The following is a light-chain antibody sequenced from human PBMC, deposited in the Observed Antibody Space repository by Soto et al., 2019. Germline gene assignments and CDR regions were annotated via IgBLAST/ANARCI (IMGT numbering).Light chain of an antibody. CDR2: EAS. Sequence: EIVLTQSPATLSLSPGERATLSCRASESVSTFLAWYQQKPGQAPRLLIYEASSRATGIPARFSGGGSGTVFTLTISRLEPEDFAVYYCQQYDDWPETFGQGTKVEIK. J-gene: IGKJ1*01. V-gene: IGKV3-11*01. CDR3: QQYDDWPET. CDR1: ESVSTF.